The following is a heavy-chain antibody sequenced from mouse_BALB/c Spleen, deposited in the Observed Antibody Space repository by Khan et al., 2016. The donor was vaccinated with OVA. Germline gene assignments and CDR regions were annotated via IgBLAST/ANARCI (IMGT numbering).Heavy chain of an antibody. V-gene: IGHV3-2*02. J-gene: IGHJ3*01. CDR1: GYSITSEFA. CDR2: ISYSENT. D-gene: IGHD2-4*01. Sequence: EVQLQESGPGLVKPSQSLSLTCTVTGYSITSEFAWNWIRQFPGNKLEWMGYISYSENTRYNPSLKSLISITRDTSRNQFFLKLNSVTTEDTATYYCARKDYYDYDPFPYWGQGTLVTVSA. CDR3: ARKDYYDYDPFPY.